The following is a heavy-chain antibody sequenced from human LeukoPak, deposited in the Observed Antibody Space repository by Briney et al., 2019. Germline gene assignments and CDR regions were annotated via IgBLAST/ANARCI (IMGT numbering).Heavy chain of an antibody. CDR1: GFTFSSYW. CDR2: TKQDGSEK. J-gene: IGHJ4*02. CDR3: ARVGGYNYNFDY. V-gene: IGHV3-7*01. D-gene: IGHD5-24*01. Sequence: GGSLRLSYAASGFTFSSYWMNWVRQAPGKGLEWVANTKQDGSEKYYVDSVKGRFTISRDNAKNSLNLQMNSLRAEDTAVYYCARVGGYNYNFDYWGQGTLVTVSS.